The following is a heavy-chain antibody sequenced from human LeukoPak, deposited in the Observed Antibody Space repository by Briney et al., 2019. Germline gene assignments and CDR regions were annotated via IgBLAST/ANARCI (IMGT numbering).Heavy chain of an antibody. CDR1: GYTFTGYY. J-gene: IGHJ4*02. CDR2: INPNSGGT. CDR3: ASSDCSGGSCYLDY. V-gene: IGHV1-2*06. D-gene: IGHD2-15*01. Sequence: GASVKASCKASGYTFTGYYMHWVRQAPGQGLEWMGRINPNSGGTNYAQKFQGRVTMTRDTSISTAYMELSRLRSDDTAVYYCASSDCSGGSCYLDYWGQGTLVTVSS.